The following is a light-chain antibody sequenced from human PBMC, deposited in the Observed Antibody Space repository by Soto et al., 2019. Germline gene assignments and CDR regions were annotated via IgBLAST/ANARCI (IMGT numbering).Light chain of an antibody. V-gene: IGKV2-28*01. CDR1: QSLLHSNGYNY. CDR2: LGS. J-gene: IGKJ3*01. Sequence: DIVMTQSPLSLPVTPGEPASISCRSSQSLLHSNGYNYLDWYLQKPGQSPQLLIYLGSNRASGVPDRFSGSGSGTDVTLKISRVEAEDVGVHYCMQALQTLTFVPGTKVDIK. CDR3: MQALQTLT.